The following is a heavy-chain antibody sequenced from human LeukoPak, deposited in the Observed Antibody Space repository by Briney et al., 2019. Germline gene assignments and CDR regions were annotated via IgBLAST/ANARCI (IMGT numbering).Heavy chain of an antibody. V-gene: IGHV3-53*04. CDR2: IYRGGST. Sequence: GGSLRLFCAASGFTVSSNYMSWVRQAPGKGLEWVSVIYRGGSTYYADSVKGRFTITRHNSKNTLYLQMNSLRAEDTAVYYCARGSGYDCMDVWGQGTTVTVSS. J-gene: IGHJ6*02. CDR1: GFTVSSNY. CDR3: ARGSGYDCMDV. D-gene: IGHD5-12*01.